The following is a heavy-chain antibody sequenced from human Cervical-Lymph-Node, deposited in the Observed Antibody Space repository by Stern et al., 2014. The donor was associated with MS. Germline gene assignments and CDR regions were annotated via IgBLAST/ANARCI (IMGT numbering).Heavy chain of an antibody. CDR1: GFTFSDYY. V-gene: IGHV3-11*01. J-gene: IGHJ5*02. CDR2: IGHSGSSK. D-gene: IGHD2-2*01. CDR3: ARGSRGSCSSTSCYDDP. Sequence: VQLVESGGGLVKPGGSLRLSCAASGFTFSDYYMNWIRQAPGKGLAWVSFIGHSGSSKYYADSVKGRFTISRDNGKNSLYLQMNSLRAEDTAVYYCARGSRGSCSSTSCYDDPWGQGTLVTVSS.